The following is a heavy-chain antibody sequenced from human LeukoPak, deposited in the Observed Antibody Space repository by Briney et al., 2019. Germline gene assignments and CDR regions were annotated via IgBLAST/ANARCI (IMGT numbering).Heavy chain of an antibody. CDR3: AKDGESYGTTGDYFDY. D-gene: IGHD1-7*01. Sequence: SETLSLTCTVSGGSISSSSYYWGWIRQPPGKGLEWIGSIYYSGSTYYNPSLKSRVTISVDTSKNQFSLKLSSVTAADTAVYYCAKDGESYGTTGDYFDYWGQGTLVTVSS. V-gene: IGHV4-39*02. CDR1: GGSISSSSYY. J-gene: IGHJ4*02. CDR2: IYYSGST.